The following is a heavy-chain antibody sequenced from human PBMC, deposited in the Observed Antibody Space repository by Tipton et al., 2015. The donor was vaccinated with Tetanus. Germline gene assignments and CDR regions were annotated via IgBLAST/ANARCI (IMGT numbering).Heavy chain of an antibody. Sequence: TLSLTCTISGGSISSYYWSWIRQAPGKGLEWIAYIYHTGSTTYNPSLQSRVTISVDTSKNQFSLRLNSVTSADTAVYFCARYGRLPKTDPFDTWGQGTTVTVSS. D-gene: IGHD1-26*01. CDR2: IYHTGST. CDR1: GGSISSYY. V-gene: IGHV4-59*07. J-gene: IGHJ3*02. CDR3: ARYGRLPKTDPFDT.